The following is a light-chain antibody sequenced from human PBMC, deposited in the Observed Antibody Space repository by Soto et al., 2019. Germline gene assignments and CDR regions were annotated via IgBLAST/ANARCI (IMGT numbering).Light chain of an antibody. J-gene: IGKJ4*01. CDR1: QSVSSD. V-gene: IGKV3-15*01. Sequence: EIVMTQSPATLSVSPGERATLSCRASQSVSSDLAWYRQRPGQAPRLLIYGASTRATGIPARFRGRGSGTEFTLAISSLQSEDFAVYYCQHYNNWPLTFGGGTEVEI. CDR3: QHYNNWPLT. CDR2: GAS.